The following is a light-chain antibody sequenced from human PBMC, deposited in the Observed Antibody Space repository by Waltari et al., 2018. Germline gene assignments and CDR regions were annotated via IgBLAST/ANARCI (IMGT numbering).Light chain of an antibody. CDR2: AAS. CDR1: QSISSW. V-gene: IGKV1-5*01. CDR3: QQYYSYPPMYT. Sequence: DIQMTQSPSTLSASVGDRVTITCRASQSISSWLAWYQQKPGKAPKLLIYAASTLQSGVPSRFSGSGSGTDFTLTISCLQSEDFATYYCQQYYSYPPMYTFGQGTKLEIK. J-gene: IGKJ2*01.